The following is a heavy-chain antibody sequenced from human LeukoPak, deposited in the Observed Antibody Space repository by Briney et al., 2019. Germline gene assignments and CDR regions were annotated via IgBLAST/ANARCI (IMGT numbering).Heavy chain of an antibody. CDR1: GYSISSGYY. J-gene: IGHJ5*02. D-gene: IGHD3-10*01. CDR2: IRHSGTT. Sequence: TSETLSLTCTVSGYSISSGYYWGWIRQPPGKGLEWIGTIRHSGTTYYNPSLKSRVTISIDSSKNQFTLKLTSVTAAGTAVVYCARAEGEIYYRSGSNNWFDPWGQGTLVTVSS. CDR3: ARAEGEIYYRSGSNNWFDP. V-gene: IGHV4-38-2*02.